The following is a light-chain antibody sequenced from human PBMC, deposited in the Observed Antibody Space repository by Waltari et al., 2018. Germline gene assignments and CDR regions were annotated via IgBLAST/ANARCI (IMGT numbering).Light chain of an antibody. CDR1: RRYVGGSKF. Sequence: QSALTQPPSASGSPGQSVPISCLGTRRYVGGSKFVSWYQQHPGKVPKPMIYEVSKRPSGVPDRFSGSKSGNTASLTVSGLQAEDEADYYCSSYAGSIYVFGTGTKVTVL. CDR2: EVS. CDR3: SSYAGSIYV. V-gene: IGLV2-8*01. J-gene: IGLJ1*01.